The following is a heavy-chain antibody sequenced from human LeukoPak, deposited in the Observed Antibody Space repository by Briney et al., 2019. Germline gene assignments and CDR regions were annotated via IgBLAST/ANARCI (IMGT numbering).Heavy chain of an antibody. J-gene: IGHJ4*02. V-gene: IGHV3-15*01. Sequence: GGSLRLSCAASGFTFSSYAMSWVRQAPGKGLEWVGRIKSKTDGGTTDYAAPVKGRFTISRDNSKDTLYLQMNSLKTEDTAVYYCASLQTDPTIVNGFWGQGTLVTVSS. D-gene: IGHD5-24*01. CDR2: IKSKTDGGTT. CDR1: GFTFSSYA. CDR3: ASLQTDPTIVNGF.